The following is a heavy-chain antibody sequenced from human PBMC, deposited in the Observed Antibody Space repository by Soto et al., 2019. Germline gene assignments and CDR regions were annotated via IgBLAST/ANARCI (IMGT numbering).Heavy chain of an antibody. Sequence: QVQLQESGRGLVQPSQTLSLTCTVSGASISSGGFYWSWIRQFPGKGLEWIGYIDYRGRTFYNPSLKSRASISRDTSKSQFSLHVNSVTAADTAVFYCARVSADGTRLFDSWGQGTLVTVSS. CDR2: IDYRGRT. V-gene: IGHV4-31*03. CDR1: GASISSGGFY. CDR3: ARVSADGTRLFDS. J-gene: IGHJ5*01. D-gene: IGHD6-13*01.